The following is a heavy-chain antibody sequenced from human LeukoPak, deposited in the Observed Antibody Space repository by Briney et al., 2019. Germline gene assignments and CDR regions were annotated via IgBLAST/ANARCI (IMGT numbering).Heavy chain of an antibody. CDR1: DFTFSSYW. CDR3: ARDGSDSGYDAVTNYYYYGMDV. Sequence: GGSLRLSCAASDFTFSSYWMSWVRQAPGKGLEWVANINQDGSEKYYVDSVKGRFTISRDNAKNSLYLQMNSLRAEDTAVYYCARDGSDSGYDAVTNYYYYGMDVWGQGTTVTVSS. CDR2: INQDGSEK. D-gene: IGHD5-12*01. J-gene: IGHJ6*02. V-gene: IGHV3-7*01.